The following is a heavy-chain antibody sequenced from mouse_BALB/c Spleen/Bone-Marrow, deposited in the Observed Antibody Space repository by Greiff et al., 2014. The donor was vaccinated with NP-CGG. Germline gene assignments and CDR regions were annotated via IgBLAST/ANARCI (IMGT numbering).Heavy chain of an antibody. CDR3: AIYYYGSSGFAY. CDR1: GFNIKDTY. V-gene: IGHV14-3*02. Sequence: EVQVVESGAELVKPGASVKLSCTASGFNIKDTYMHWVKQRPEQGLEWIGRIDPANGNTKYDPKFQGKATITADTSSNTAYLQLSSLTSEDTAVYHCAIYYYGSSGFAYWGQGTLVTVSA. D-gene: IGHD1-1*01. J-gene: IGHJ3*01. CDR2: IDPANGNT.